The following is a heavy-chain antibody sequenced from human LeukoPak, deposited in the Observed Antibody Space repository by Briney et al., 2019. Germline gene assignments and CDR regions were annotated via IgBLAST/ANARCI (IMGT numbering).Heavy chain of an antibody. CDR1: GGSFSGYY. J-gene: IGHJ4*02. Sequence: PSETLSLTCAVYGGSFSGYYWSWIRQPPGKGLEWIGEINHSGSTNYNPSLKSRVTISVDTSKNQFSLKLSSVTAADTAVYYCARVRTDPLFHSRPIDYWGQGTLVTVSS. CDR2: INHSGST. D-gene: IGHD6-13*01. V-gene: IGHV4-34*01. CDR3: ARVRTDPLFHSRPIDY.